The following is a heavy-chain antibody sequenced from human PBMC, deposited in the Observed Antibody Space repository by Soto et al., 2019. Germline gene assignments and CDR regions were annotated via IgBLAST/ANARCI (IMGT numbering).Heavy chain of an antibody. CDR2: IYHSGST. J-gene: IGHJ6*02. D-gene: IGHD4-17*01. CDR3: SRSPRDYVPYGMDV. Sequence: GTLSLTCAVSGGSISSSNWWSWVRQPPGKGLEWIGEIYHSGSTNYNPSLKSRVTISVDKSKNQFSLKLSSVTAADTAVYYCSRSPRDYVPYGMDVWGQGTTVTVSS. CDR1: GGSISSSNW. V-gene: IGHV4-4*02.